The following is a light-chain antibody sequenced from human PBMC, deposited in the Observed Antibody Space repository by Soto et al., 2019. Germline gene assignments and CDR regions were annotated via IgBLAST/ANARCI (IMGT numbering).Light chain of an antibody. V-gene: IGKV1-39*01. CDR2: AAS. CDR1: QSISSY. J-gene: IGKJ2*01. CDR3: QQSYSTPST. Sequence: DIPMTQSPSSLSASVGDRVTITCRASQSISSYLNWYQQKPGKALKLLIYAASSLHTGVPSRFSGSGSGTDFTLTISFLQPEDFATYYCQQSYSTPSTFGQGTKVEIK.